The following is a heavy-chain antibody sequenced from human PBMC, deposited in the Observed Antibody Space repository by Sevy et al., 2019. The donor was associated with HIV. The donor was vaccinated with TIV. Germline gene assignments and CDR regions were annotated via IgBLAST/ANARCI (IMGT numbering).Heavy chain of an antibody. Sequence: GGSLRLSCAASGFSYSSYGMHWVRQAPGKGLEWVAYIQYDGSNKDYADSVKGRFTISRDNSKNTLDLQMNSLRVEDTDLYYCVKEGDGGGGDHWGQGTLVTVSS. J-gene: IGHJ4*02. D-gene: IGHD2-15*01. V-gene: IGHV3-30*02. CDR1: GFSYSSYG. CDR3: VKEGDGGGGDH. CDR2: IQYDGSNK.